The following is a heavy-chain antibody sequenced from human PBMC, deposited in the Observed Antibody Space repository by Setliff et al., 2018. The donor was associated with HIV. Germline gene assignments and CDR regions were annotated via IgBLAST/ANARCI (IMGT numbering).Heavy chain of an antibody. CDR3: ARLAASIAARRRFDY. Sequence: PSETLSLTCTVSGGSISSGSYYWSWIRQPAGKGLEWIGHIYTSGNTNHNPSLKSRVTISVDTSENQFSLKLSSVTAADTAVYYCARLAASIAARRRFDYWGQGTLVTVSS. CDR2: IYTSGNT. CDR1: GGSISSGSYY. V-gene: IGHV4-61*09. D-gene: IGHD6-6*01. J-gene: IGHJ4*02.